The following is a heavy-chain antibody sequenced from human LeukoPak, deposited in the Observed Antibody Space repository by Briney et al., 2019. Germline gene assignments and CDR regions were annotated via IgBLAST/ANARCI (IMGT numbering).Heavy chain of an antibody. Sequence: PSETLSLTCAVYGGSFSGYYWSWIRQPPGKGLEWIGSIYYSGSTYYNPSLKSRVTISVDTSKNQFSLKLSSVTAADTAVYYCARRRQWLVGGFFDYWGQGTLVTVSS. CDR3: ARRRQWLVGGFFDY. J-gene: IGHJ4*02. CDR1: GGSFSGYY. D-gene: IGHD6-19*01. CDR2: IYYSGST. V-gene: IGHV4-34*01.